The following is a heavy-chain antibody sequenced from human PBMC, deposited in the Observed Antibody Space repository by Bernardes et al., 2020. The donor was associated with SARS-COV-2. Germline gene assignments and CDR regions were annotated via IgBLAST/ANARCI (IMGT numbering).Heavy chain of an antibody. D-gene: IGHD1-26*01. V-gene: IGHV3-72*01. Sequence: GGSLRLSCAASGFIFSDHYMDWVRQAPGKGLEWVGRSRNKARSYSTEYAASVKGRFTISRDDSKNSLYLQMNSLKTEDTAVYYCARGGSGAPFDYWGQGTLVTVSS. CDR1: GFIFSDHY. CDR3: ARGGSGAPFDY. CDR2: SRNKARSYST. J-gene: IGHJ4*02.